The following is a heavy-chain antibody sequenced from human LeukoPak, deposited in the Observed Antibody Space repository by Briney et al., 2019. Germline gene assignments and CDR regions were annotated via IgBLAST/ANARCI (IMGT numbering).Heavy chain of an antibody. CDR2: IHGGADIP. CDR1: GFTFSHYD. Sequence: GGSLRLSCAASGFTFSHYDMTWVRQAPGKGLEWVSSIHGGADIPSYADSVKGRFTISRDNAKNSLYLQMNSLRAEDTAVYYCAQLVRSFDAFDIWGQGTMVTVSS. CDR3: AQLVRSFDAFDI. V-gene: IGHV3-23*01. D-gene: IGHD2-8*02. J-gene: IGHJ3*02.